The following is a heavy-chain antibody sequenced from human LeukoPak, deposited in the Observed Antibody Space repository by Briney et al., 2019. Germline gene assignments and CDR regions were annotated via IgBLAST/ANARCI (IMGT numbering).Heavy chain of an antibody. Sequence: SVKVSCKASGGTFSSYTITWVRQAPGRGLEWMGGIMPLFNTPNYAQQFQGRVTITTDESTSTAYMELSSLRFEDTAMYYCARVDRYHFYLDVWGKGTTVTVSS. CDR3: ARVDRYHFYLDV. V-gene: IGHV1-69*05. CDR1: GGTFSSYT. CDR2: IMPLFNTP. J-gene: IGHJ6*03.